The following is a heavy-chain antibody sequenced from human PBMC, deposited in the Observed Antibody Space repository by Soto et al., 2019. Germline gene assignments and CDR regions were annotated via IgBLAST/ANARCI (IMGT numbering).Heavy chain of an antibody. D-gene: IGHD3-22*01. J-gene: IGHJ4*02. CDR2: ISSSGSTI. CDR1: GFTFSDYY. CDR3: ARSHLYYDSSGYPDY. V-gene: IGHV3-11*01. Sequence: GGSLRLSCAASGFTFSDYYMSWIRQAPGKGLEWVSYISSSGSTIYYADSVKGRFTISRDNAKNSLYLQMNSLRAEDTAVYYCARSHLYYDSSGYPDYWGQGTLVTVSS.